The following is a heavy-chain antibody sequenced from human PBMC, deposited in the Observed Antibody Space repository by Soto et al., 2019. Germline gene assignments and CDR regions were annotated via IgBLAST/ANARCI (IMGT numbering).Heavy chain of an antibody. CDR3: AKYRRTDAEGYRLDF. D-gene: IGHD5-12*01. CDR1: GGSISGYY. V-gene: IGHV4-59*01. CDR2: VYYSGST. J-gene: IGHJ4*02. Sequence: SETLSLTCTLSGGSISGYYWSWIRQPPGKGLEWIGYVYYSGSTKYNPSLESRVTISVDMSNNQFSLMLTSVTAVDTAGYYCAKYRRTDAEGYRLDFWGQGTLVTVSS.